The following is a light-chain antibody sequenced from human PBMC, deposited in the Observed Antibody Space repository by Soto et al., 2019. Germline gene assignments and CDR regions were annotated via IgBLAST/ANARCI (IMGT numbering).Light chain of an antibody. Sequence: QAVVTQEPSLTVSPGGTVTLTCASSTGAVTSGYYPNWFQQKPGQAPRALIYGASNKHSWTPARFSGSLLGGKAALTLSGVQREDEAEYNCLLYSGGAHVVFGRGTKLTVL. CDR1: TGAVTSGYY. CDR2: GAS. V-gene: IGLV7-43*01. CDR3: LLYSGGAHVV. J-gene: IGLJ2*01.